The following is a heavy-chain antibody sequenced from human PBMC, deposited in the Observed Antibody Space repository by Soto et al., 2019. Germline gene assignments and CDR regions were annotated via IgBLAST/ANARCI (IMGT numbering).Heavy chain of an antibody. CDR3: AKGGRRRGSYPPLDS. D-gene: IGHD1-26*01. CDR1: GFTFSSYA. V-gene: IGHV3-23*01. Sequence: EVQLLESGGGLVQPGGSLRLSCAASGFTFSSYAMTWVRQAPGKGLEWVSAISETGGSIYYADSVKGRFTISRDNSKNTLYLQTSSPSAEDTAVYFCAKGGRRRGSYPPLDSWGQGTLVTVSS. CDR2: ISETGGSI. J-gene: IGHJ4*02.